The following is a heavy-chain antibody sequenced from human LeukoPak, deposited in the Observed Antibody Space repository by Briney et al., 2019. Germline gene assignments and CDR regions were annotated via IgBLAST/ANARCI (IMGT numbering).Heavy chain of an antibody. CDR1: RGSIRTADYY. D-gene: IGHD6-13*01. V-gene: IGHV4-39*01. Sequence: SETLSLTCTVSRGSIRTADYYWAWVRQPPGEGLEWLGSIYLSGTPYFNPSLKSRVAVSIDTSKNQFSLKVTSVNASDTAVYFCARTSSWYAGAWFDSWGQGTLVTVSS. CDR3: ARTSSWYAGAWFDS. CDR2: IYLSGTP. J-gene: IGHJ5*01.